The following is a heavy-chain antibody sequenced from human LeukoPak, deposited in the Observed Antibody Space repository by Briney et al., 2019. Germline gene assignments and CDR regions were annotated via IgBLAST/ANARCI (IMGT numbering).Heavy chain of an antibody. Sequence: PGGSLRLSCAASGFTFSDYYMSWIRQAPGKGLEWVSYISSSGSTIYYADSVKGRFTISRDNAKNSLYLQMNSLRAEDTAVYYCAKGAQIGRWAFDIWGQGTMVTVSS. CDR1: GFTFSDYY. D-gene: IGHD1-26*01. CDR2: ISSSGSTI. CDR3: AKGAQIGRWAFDI. V-gene: IGHV3-11*01. J-gene: IGHJ3*02.